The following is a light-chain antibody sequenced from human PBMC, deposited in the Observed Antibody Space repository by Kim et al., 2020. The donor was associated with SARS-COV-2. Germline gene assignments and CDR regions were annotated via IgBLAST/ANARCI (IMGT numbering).Light chain of an antibody. CDR3: QQYGSLPWT. CDR2: GAS. Sequence: PGERATLTCGASQSVRSNYLAWYQQKPGQAPRLLIYGASSRATGIPDRFSGSGSGTDFTLTIIRLEPEDFAVYYCQQYGSLPWTFAQGTKVDIK. CDR1: QSVRSNY. V-gene: IGKV3-20*01. J-gene: IGKJ1*01.